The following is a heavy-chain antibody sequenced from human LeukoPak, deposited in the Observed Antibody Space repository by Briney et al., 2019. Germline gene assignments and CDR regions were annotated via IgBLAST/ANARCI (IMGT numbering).Heavy chain of an antibody. CDR2: ISASGDTP. V-gene: IGHV3-23*01. J-gene: IGHJ6*04. CDR3: AELGITMIGGV. CDR1: GFTFSNYA. D-gene: IGHD3-10*02. Sequence: GGSLRLSCAASGFTFSNYAMSWVRQAPGKGLEWVSGISASGDTPYYADSVKGRFSISRDNSKNSLYLQMNSLRAEDTAVYYCAELGITMIGGVWGKGTTVTISS.